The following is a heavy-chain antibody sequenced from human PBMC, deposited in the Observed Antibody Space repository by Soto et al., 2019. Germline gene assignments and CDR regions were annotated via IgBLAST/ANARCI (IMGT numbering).Heavy chain of an antibody. CDR3: AKARAVPDAMCFEY. CDR1: GFTFSSYA. D-gene: IGHD2-2*01. J-gene: IGHJ4*02. CDR2: ISGSGGST. Sequence: VGSLRLSCASSGFTFSSYAMSWVRQAPGKGLEWVSAISGSGGSTYYADSVKGRFTISRDNSKNTLYLQMNSLRAEDTAVYYCAKARAVPDAMCFEYWGQGTLVIVSS. V-gene: IGHV3-23*01.